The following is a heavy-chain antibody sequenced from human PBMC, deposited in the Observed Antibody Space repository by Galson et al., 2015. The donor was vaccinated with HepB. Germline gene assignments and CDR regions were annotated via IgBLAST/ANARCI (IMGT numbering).Heavy chain of an antibody. CDR2: IYWDDDK. CDR3: AHPYGGNLYFQP. Sequence: PALVKPTQTLTLTCTFSGFSLSTSGVGVGWIRQPPGKALEWLALIYWDDDKRYSPSLKSRLTITKDTSKNQVVLTMTNMDPVDTATYYCAHPYGGNLYFQPWGQGTLVTVSS. J-gene: IGHJ1*01. V-gene: IGHV2-5*02. CDR1: GFSLSTSGVG. D-gene: IGHD4-23*01.